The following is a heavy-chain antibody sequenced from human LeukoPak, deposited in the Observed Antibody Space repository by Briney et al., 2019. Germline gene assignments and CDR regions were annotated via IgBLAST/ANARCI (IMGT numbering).Heavy chain of an antibody. D-gene: IGHD3-3*01. CDR3: ARDLDVLRFLEWSARGGWFDP. J-gene: IGHJ5*02. CDR2: INPNSGGT. Sequence: ASVKVSCKASGYTFTGYYMHWVRQAPGQGLEWMGWINPNSGGTNYAQKFQGRVTMTRDTSISTAYMELSRLRSDDTAVYYCARDLDVLRFLEWSARGGWFDPWGQGTLVTVSS. V-gene: IGHV1-2*02. CDR1: GYTFTGYY.